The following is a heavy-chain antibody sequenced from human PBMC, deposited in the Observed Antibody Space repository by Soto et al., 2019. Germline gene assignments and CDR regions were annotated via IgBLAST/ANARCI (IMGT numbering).Heavy chain of an antibody. CDR3: AHSNDYGDSNWFDP. Sequence: QVQLVQSGAEVKKPGSSVKVSCKASGGTFSSYAISWVRQAPGQGLEWMGGIIPIFGTANYAQKFQGRVTITADESTSTAYMELSSLRAEDTAVYSCAHSNDYGDSNWFDPWGQGTLVTVSS. CDR2: IIPIFGTA. J-gene: IGHJ5*02. D-gene: IGHD4-17*01. V-gene: IGHV1-69*12. CDR1: GGTFSSYA.